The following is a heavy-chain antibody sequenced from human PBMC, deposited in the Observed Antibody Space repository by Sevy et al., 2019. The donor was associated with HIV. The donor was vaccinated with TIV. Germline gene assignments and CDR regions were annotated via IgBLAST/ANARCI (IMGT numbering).Heavy chain of an antibody. CDR1: GGSISSTSYY. CDR2: IHYSGST. CDR3: ARRGSISAWLDP. J-gene: IGHJ5*02. Sequence: SETLSLTCTVSGGSISSTSYYWGWIRQPPGKELEWIAIIHYSGSTYYNPSLKSRVTISVDTPKNQFSLKLSSVTAADTAVYFCARRGSISAWLDPWGQGTLVTVSS. V-gene: IGHV4-39*01.